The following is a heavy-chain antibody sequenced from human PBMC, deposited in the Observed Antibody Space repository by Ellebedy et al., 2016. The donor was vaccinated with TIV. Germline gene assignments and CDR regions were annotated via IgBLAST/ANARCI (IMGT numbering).Heavy chain of an antibody. CDR1: GFTFGSYG. D-gene: IGHD6-19*01. CDR3: ANARAGWYLAN. Sequence: GGSLRLXXAASGFTFGSYGMHWVRQAPGKGLECIAVISYDGRRKYYADSVKGRFTVSRDDSKNTLYLHMSSLRVEDTAIYYCANARAGWYLANWGQGTLVAVAS. V-gene: IGHV3-33*03. J-gene: IGHJ4*02. CDR2: ISYDGRRK.